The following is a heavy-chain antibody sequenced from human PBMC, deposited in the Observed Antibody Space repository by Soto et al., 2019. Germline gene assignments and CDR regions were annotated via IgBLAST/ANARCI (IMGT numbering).Heavy chain of an antibody. CDR1: GYTFTGYY. CDR3: ARDSSGYSYGPTTGMDV. J-gene: IGHJ6*02. V-gene: IGHV1-2*04. Sequence: ASVKVSCKASGYTFTGYYMHWVRQAPGQGLEWMGWINPNSGGTNYAQKFQGWATMTRDTSISTAYMELSRLRSDDTAVYYCARDSSGYSYGPTTGMDVWGQGTTVTVSS. D-gene: IGHD5-18*01. CDR2: INPNSGGT.